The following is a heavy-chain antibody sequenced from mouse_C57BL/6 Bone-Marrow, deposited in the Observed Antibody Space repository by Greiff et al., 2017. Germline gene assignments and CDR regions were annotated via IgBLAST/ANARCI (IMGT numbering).Heavy chain of an antibody. V-gene: IGHV5-4*01. CDR2: ISDGGSYT. CDR1: GFTFSSSA. D-gene: IGHD2-3*01. CDR3: ARDWDGYYCVYFDY. J-gene: IGHJ2*01. Sequence: EVQLVESGGGLVKPGGSLKLSCEASGFTFSSSAMSWVRQTPGKRLEWVATISDGGSYTYYPDNVKGRFTMSRDNAKNNRYLQMSHLKSEDTAMYYCARDWDGYYCVYFDYWGQGTTLTVSA.